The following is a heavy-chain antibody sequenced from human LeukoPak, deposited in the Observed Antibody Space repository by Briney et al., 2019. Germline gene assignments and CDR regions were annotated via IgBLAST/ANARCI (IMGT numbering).Heavy chain of an antibody. CDR2: IVPIFGTA. Sequence: ASVKVSCKASGGTFSSYAISWVRQAPGQGLEWMGGIVPIFGTANYAQKFQGRVTITTDESTSTAYMELSSLRSEDTAVYYCARVPRLRSSSWYGGYYYYYMDVWGKGTTVTVSS. CDR3: ARVPRLRSSSWYGGYYYYYMDV. D-gene: IGHD6-13*01. J-gene: IGHJ6*03. CDR1: GGTFSSYA. V-gene: IGHV1-69*05.